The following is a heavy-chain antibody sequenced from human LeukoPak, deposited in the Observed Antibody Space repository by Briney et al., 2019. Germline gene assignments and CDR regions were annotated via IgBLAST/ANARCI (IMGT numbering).Heavy chain of an antibody. CDR1: GFTFSSYS. CDR2: ISSSSSYI. V-gene: IGHV3-21*01. CDR3: ASLNLGAQQDLEPFDY. Sequence: GGSLRLSCAASGFTFSSYSMNWVRQAPGKGLEWVSSISSSSSYIYYADSVKGRFTISRDNAKNSLYLQMNSLRAEDTAVYYCASLNLGAQQDLEPFDYWGQGTLVTVSS. D-gene: IGHD3-10*01. J-gene: IGHJ4*02.